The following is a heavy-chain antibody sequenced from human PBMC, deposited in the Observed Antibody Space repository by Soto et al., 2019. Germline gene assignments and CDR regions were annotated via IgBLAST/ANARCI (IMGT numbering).Heavy chain of an antibody. CDR3: ARAGKQLAYFDY. Sequence: PGGSLRLSCAASGFTFSSYAMHWVRQAPGKGLEWVAVISYDGSNKYYADSVKGRFTISRDNSKNTLYLQMNSLRAEDTAVYYCARAGKQLAYFDYWGQGTLVTVSS. D-gene: IGHD6-6*01. CDR1: GFTFSSYA. J-gene: IGHJ4*02. CDR2: ISYDGSNK. V-gene: IGHV3-30-3*01.